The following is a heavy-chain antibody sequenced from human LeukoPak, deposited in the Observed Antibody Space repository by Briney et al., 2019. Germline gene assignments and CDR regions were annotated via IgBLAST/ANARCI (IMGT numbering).Heavy chain of an antibody. D-gene: IGHD3-16*01. Sequence: GGSLRLSCAASGFTFSDYYMSWIRQAPGKGLEWVASINHNGNVNYYVDSVKGRFTISRDNAKNSLYLQMSDLRAEDTAVYFCARGGGLDVWGQGATVTVSS. CDR1: GFTFSDYY. V-gene: IGHV3-7*03. CDR3: ARGGGLDV. CDR2: INHNGNVN. J-gene: IGHJ6*02.